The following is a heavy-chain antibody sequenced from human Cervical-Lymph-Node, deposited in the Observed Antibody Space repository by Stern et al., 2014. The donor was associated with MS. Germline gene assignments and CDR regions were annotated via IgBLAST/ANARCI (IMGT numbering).Heavy chain of an antibody. CDR2: IDWAGDT. V-gene: IGHV2-70*17. J-gene: IGHJ6*02. CDR3: ARMFIPFSSSTGAFQYYYYGMDL. CDR1: GFSLISSGMC. Sequence: ESGPALVKPTETLTLTCTFSGFSLISSGMCVTWIRQPPGKALEWLGRIDWAGDTFYSPSLKTRLTISKDTSRNQVVLTMTNMDPVDTATYYCARMFIPFSSSTGAFQYYYYGMDLWGQGTTVTVSS. D-gene: IGHD6-6*01.